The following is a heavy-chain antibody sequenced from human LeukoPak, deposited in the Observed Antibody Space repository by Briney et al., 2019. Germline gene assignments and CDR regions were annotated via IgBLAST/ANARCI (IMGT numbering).Heavy chain of an antibody. V-gene: IGHV3-49*04. CDR3: TAMVRGVSFDY. Sequence: GGSLRLSCTASGFTFGDYAMSWVREAPGKGLEWGGFIRSKAYGGTTEYAASVKGRFTISRDDSKSIAYLQMNSLKTEDTAVYYCTAMVRGVSFDYWGQGTLVTVSS. CDR2: IRSKAYGGTT. J-gene: IGHJ4*02. D-gene: IGHD3-10*01. CDR1: GFTFGDYA.